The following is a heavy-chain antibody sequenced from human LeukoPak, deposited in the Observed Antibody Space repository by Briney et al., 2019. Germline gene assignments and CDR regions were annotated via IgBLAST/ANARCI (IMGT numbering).Heavy chain of an antibody. Sequence: ASVKVSCKASGGTFSRFTISWVRQAPGQGFEWMGGITPIFGTANFAQKFQGRVSITADESTSTAYMELSSLRSEDTAVYYCARGHHTAMVRFDYWGQGTLVTVSS. J-gene: IGHJ4*02. V-gene: IGHV1-69*13. CDR1: GGTFSRFT. CDR3: ARGHHTAMVRFDY. D-gene: IGHD5-18*01. CDR2: ITPIFGTA.